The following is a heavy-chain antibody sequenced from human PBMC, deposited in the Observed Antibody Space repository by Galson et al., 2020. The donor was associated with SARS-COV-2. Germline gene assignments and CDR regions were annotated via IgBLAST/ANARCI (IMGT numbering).Heavy chain of an antibody. Sequence: GGSLRLSCEASGFTFSSYWMSWVRQAPGKGLEWVANIKQDGSEKYYVESVKGRFTISRDNAKNSLYLQMNSLRAEDTAVYYCARFLSSGWYFDYWGQGTLVTVSS. CDR1: GFTFSSYW. CDR3: ARFLSSGWYFDY. V-gene: IGHV3-7*01. CDR2: IKQDGSEK. D-gene: IGHD6-13*01. J-gene: IGHJ4*02.